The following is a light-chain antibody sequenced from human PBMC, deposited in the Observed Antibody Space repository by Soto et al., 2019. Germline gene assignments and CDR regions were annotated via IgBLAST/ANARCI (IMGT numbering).Light chain of an antibody. V-gene: IGKV3-11*01. Sequence: EIVLTQSPATLSLSPGDRATLSCRASQSVTSSLAWCQQKPGQAPRLLIYDVSRRATAIPARFSGSGSGTDFTLTISRLEPDDFGVYFCQQYSDLPMTFGQGTRLEIK. J-gene: IGKJ5*01. CDR1: QSVTSS. CDR3: QQYSDLPMT. CDR2: DVS.